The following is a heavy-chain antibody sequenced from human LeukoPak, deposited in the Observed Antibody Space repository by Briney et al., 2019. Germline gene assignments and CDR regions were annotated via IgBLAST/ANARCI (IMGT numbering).Heavy chain of an antibody. J-gene: IGHJ5*02. Sequence: ASVKVSCKASGYTFTSYGISWVRQAPGQGLEWMGWISAYNGNTNYAQKLQGRVTMTTDTSTSTAYMELRSLRSDDTAVYYCARGIKLYYYDSSGSDWFDPWGQGTLVTVSS. CDR1: GYTFTSYG. CDR2: ISAYNGNT. D-gene: IGHD3-22*01. V-gene: IGHV1-18*01. CDR3: ARGIKLYYYDSSGSDWFDP.